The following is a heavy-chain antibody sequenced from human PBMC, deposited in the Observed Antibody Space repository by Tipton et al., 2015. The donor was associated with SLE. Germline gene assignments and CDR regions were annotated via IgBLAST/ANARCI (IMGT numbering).Heavy chain of an antibody. D-gene: IGHD3-10*01. CDR1: GYSFTRFG. V-gene: IGHV1-18*01. J-gene: IGHJ4*02. Sequence: QLVQSGGEVRKPGASVKVSCRASGYSFTRFGINWVRQAPGQGLEWMGWISAYTGDTSYAQEFQGRVTMTTDTSTSTAYLELRSLRSCGRAMFYCGGVAPAAALVGGDYWGQGTLVTVSS. CDR3: GGVAPAAALVGGDY. CDR2: ISAYTGDT.